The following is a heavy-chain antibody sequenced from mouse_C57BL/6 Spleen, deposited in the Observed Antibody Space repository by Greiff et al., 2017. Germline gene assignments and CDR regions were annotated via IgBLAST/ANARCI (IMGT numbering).Heavy chain of an antibody. Sequence: EVHLVESGGGLVKPGGSLKLSCAASGFTFSDYGMHWVRQAPEKGLEWVAYISSGSSTIYYADTVKGRFTISRDNAKNTLFLQMTSLRSEDTAMYYCARIYYDLGYFDYWGQGTTLTVSS. CDR1: GFTFSDYG. J-gene: IGHJ2*01. D-gene: IGHD2-4*01. CDR3: ARIYYDLGYFDY. CDR2: ISSGSSTI. V-gene: IGHV5-17*01.